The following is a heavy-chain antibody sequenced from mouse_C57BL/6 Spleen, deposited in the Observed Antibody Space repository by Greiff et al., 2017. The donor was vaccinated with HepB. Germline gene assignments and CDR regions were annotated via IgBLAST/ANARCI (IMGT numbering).Heavy chain of an antibody. CDR1: GYTFTSYW. D-gene: IGHD1-1*01. CDR3: ARSLDYGTY. Sequence: VQLQQSGAELVKPGASVKLSCKASGYTFTSYWMHWVKQRPGQGLEWIGMIHPNSGSTNYNEKFKSKATLTVDKSSSTAYMQLSSLTSEDSAVYYCARSLDYGTYWGQGTLVTVSA. V-gene: IGHV1-64*01. J-gene: IGHJ3*01. CDR2: IHPNSGST.